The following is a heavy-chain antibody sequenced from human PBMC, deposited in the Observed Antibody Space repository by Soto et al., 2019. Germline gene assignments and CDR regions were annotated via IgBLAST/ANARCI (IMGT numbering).Heavy chain of an antibody. CDR1: GFTFSGYW. CDR3: ASFIKYCPVGVCWYFDL. J-gene: IGHJ2*01. D-gene: IGHD2-8*02. V-gene: IGHV3-7*01. Sequence: EVQLVESGGGLVQPGGSLRLSCAASGFTFSGYWMSWVRQAPGKGLEWVANIKQDGSEKYYVDSVKGRFTISRDNAKNSLSLQISSLRAEDTAVYYCASFIKYCPVGVCWYFDLWGRGTLVPVSS. CDR2: IKQDGSEK.